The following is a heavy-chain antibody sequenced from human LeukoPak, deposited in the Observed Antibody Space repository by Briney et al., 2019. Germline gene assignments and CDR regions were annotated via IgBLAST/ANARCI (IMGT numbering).Heavy chain of an antibody. J-gene: IGHJ4*02. V-gene: IGHV3-7*01. CDR3: ARSEGKGVVDY. CDR2: INQDGSET. D-gene: IGHD1-14*01. CDR1: GFTLSSYW. Sequence: PWGSLRLSCEVSGFTLSSYWMSWVRQAPGKGLEWVANINQDGSETYYVDSLNGRFTVSKDNAKQSLYLQMNSLRAEDTAVYYCARSEGKGVVDYWGQGTLVTVSS.